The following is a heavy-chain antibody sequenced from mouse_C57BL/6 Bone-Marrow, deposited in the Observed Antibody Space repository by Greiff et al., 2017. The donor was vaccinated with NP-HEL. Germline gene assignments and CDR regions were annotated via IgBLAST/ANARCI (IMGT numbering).Heavy chain of an antibody. CDR1: GFTFTDYY. CDR3: ARGDYDVCYAMDY. Sequence: EVHLVESGGGLVQPGGSLSLSCAASGFTFTDYYMSWVRQPPGKALEWLGFIRNKANGYTTEYSASVKGRFTISRDNSQSILYLQMNALRAEDSATYYCARGDYDVCYAMDYWGQGTSVTVSS. J-gene: IGHJ4*01. CDR2: IRNKANGYTT. D-gene: IGHD2-4*01. V-gene: IGHV7-3*01.